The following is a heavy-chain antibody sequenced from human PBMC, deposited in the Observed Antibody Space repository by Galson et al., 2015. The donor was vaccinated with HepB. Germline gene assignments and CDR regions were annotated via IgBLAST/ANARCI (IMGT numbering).Heavy chain of an antibody. CDR3: ARPRYCSGGSCYSVSGAFDI. CDR1: GGTFSSYA. J-gene: IGHJ3*02. V-gene: IGHV1-69*13. Sequence: SVKVSCKASGGTFSSYAISWVRQAPGQGLEWMGGIIPIFGTANYAQKFQGRVTITADESTSTAYMELSSLRSEDTAVYYCARPRYCSGGSCYSVSGAFDIWGQGTMVTVSS. D-gene: IGHD2-15*01. CDR2: IIPIFGTA.